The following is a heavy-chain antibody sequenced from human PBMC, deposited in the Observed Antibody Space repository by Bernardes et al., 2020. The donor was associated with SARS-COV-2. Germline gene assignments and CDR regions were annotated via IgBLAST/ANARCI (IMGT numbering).Heavy chain of an antibody. Sequence: GGSLRLSCAGSGFTVADTTMILVRQGPGKGLEWFGRLKRKADGGTADYAAPVEGRFTISRDESRNTFSLEMNSLTIEDTATYYCAALDRWGQGTLVTVSS. J-gene: IGHJ4*01. CDR2: LKRKADGGTA. V-gene: IGHV3-15*05. CDR1: GFTVADTT. D-gene: IGHD3-3*02. CDR3: AALDR.